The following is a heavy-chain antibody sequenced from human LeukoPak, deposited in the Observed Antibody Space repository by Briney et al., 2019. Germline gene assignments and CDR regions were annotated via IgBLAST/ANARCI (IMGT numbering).Heavy chain of an antibody. V-gene: IGHV4-34*01. D-gene: IGHD5-24*01. CDR1: GGSCDDYF. Sequence: PSETLSLTCKVYGGSCDDYFCSWILQPPCKGLEWIGEIHPSGIFYYNSSLVSRVTISIDTSKTQFSLRLTSVTAADTAFYYCARGRDRSKAGDHWGQGSLVTVSS. J-gene: IGHJ4*02. CDR3: ARGRDRSKAGDH. CDR2: IHPSGIF.